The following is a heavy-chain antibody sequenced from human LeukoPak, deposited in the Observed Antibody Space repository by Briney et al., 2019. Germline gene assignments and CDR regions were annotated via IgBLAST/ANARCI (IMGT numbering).Heavy chain of an antibody. J-gene: IGHJ5*02. V-gene: IGHV1-18*01. D-gene: IGHD2-2*01. CDR2: ISAYNGNT. Sequence: ASVKVSCKASGYTFTSYGISWVRQAPGQGLEWMGWISAYNGNTNYAQKLQGRVTMTTDTSTSTAYMELRSLRSDDTAVYYCARGPPLKYCSNTNCKPTFDPWGQGTLVTVSS. CDR1: GYTFTSYG. CDR3: ARGPPLKYCSNTNCKPTFDP.